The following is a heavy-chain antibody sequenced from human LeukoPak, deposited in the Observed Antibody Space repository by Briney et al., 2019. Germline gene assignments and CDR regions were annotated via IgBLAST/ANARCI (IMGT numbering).Heavy chain of an antibody. CDR2: IRYDGSNK. Sequence: GGSLRLSCAASGFTFSSYWMSWVRQAPGKGLEWVAFIRYDGSNKSYADSVKGRFTISRDNSKNTVYLQMNSLRAEDTAVYYCAKDSSVGYSDWLAPGGDPYYMDVWGKGTTVT. D-gene: IGHD3-9*01. CDR1: GFTFSSYW. J-gene: IGHJ6*03. CDR3: AKDSSVGYSDWLAPGGDPYYMDV. V-gene: IGHV3-30*02.